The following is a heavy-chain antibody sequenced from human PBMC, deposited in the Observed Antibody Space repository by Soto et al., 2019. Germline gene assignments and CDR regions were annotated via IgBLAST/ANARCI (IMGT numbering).Heavy chain of an antibody. CDR2: ISYDGSNK. D-gene: IGHD5-12*01. V-gene: IGHV3-30*18. CDR1: GFTFSSYG. Sequence: GGSLRLSCAASGFTFSSYGMHWVRQAPGKGLEWVAVISYDGSNKYYADSVKGRFTISRDNSKNTLYLQMNSLRAEDTAVYYCAKNRGYSGYDRFYYFDYWGQGTLVTVSS. CDR3: AKNRGYSGYDRFYYFDY. J-gene: IGHJ4*02.